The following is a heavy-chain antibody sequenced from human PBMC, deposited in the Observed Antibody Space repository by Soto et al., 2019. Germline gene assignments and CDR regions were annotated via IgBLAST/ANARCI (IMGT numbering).Heavy chain of an antibody. CDR3: AKVNTSPVHFDY. D-gene: IGHD2-2*01. V-gene: IGHV3-23*01. CDR2: ISGSGAGT. Sequence: EVQLLESGGGLVQPGGSLRLSCAASGFTFSSYTMSWVRQAPGKGLEWVSAISGSGAGTYYADSVKGRFTISRDNSKNTLYLQTNSLRAEDTAVYYCAKVNTSPVHFDYWGQGTLVTVSS. J-gene: IGHJ4*02. CDR1: GFTFSSYT.